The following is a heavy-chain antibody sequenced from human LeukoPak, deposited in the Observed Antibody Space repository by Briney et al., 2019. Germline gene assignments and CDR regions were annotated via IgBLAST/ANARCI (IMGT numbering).Heavy chain of an antibody. D-gene: IGHD2-2*01. CDR3: AKDPSSYQLLSYFYMDG. CDR1: GFTVSSNY. CDR2: ISGSGGST. Sequence: GGSLRLSCLASGFTVSSNYMSWVRQAPGKGLEWVSAISGSGGSTYYADSVKGRSTISRDNSKNTLYLQMNSLRAEDTAVYYCAKDPSSYQLLSYFYMDGWGKGTTVTASS. V-gene: IGHV3-23*01. J-gene: IGHJ6*03.